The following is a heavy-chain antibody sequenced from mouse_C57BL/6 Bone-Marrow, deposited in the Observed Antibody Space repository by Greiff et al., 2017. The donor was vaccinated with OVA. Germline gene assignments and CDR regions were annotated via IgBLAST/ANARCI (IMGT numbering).Heavy chain of an antibody. CDR2: INPYNGGT. CDR3: ARRGDYAMDY. Sequence: EVQLQQPGPVLVKPGASVKMSCKASGYTFTDYCMNWVKQSHGKSLEWIGVINPYNGGTSYNQKFKGKATLTVDKSSSTAYMELNSLTSEDSAVYYCARRGDYAMDYWGQGTSVTVSS. J-gene: IGHJ4*01. CDR1: GYTFTDYC. V-gene: IGHV1-19*01. D-gene: IGHD1-1*02.